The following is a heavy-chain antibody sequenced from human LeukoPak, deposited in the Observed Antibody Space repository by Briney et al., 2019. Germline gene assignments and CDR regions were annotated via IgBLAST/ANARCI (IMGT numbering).Heavy chain of an antibody. CDR1: GFTFSDYY. D-gene: IGHD3-22*01. CDR2: ISSSGSTI. CDR3: ARDYYYDSSGYYPGY. J-gene: IGHJ4*02. Sequence: GGSLRLSCAASGFTFSDYYMSWIRQAPGKGLAWVSYISSSGSTIYYADSVKGRFTISRDNAKNSLYLQMNSLRAEDTAVYYCARDYYYDSSGYYPGYWGQGTLVTVSS. V-gene: IGHV3-11*04.